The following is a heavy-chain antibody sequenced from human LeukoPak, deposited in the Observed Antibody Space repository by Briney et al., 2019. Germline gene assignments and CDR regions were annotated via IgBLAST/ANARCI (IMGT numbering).Heavy chain of an antibody. CDR3: ARDRGPGISHYLFDP. CDR1: GHTFTNYY. Sequence: ASVKVSCKASGHTFTNYYMHWVRQAPGQGLEWMGIINPSGDSTNYAQKFQGRVTMTRDMSTSTVYMELSSLRSEDTAVYYCARDRGPGISHYLFDPWGQGTLVTVSS. J-gene: IGHJ5*02. CDR2: INPSGDST. D-gene: IGHD3-10*01. V-gene: IGHV1-46*01.